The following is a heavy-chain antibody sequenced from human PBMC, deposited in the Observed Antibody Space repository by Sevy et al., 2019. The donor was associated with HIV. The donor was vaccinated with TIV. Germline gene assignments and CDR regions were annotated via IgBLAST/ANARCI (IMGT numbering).Heavy chain of an antibody. Sequence: ASVKVSCKVSGYTLSQLSLHWVRQAPGKGLEWMGSFEPEDAETIDAQKFQGRVTMTEDRSTDTAYMELSSLRSEDTAVYFCAITTDYYDSSGSPFDYWGQGTLVTVSS. V-gene: IGHV1-24*01. J-gene: IGHJ4*02. D-gene: IGHD3-22*01. CDR3: AITTDYYDSSGSPFDY. CDR1: GYTLSQLS. CDR2: FEPEDAET.